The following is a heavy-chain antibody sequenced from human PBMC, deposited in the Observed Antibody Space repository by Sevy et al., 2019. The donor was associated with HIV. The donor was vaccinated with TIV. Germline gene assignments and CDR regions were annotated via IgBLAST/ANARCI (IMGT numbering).Heavy chain of an antibody. Sequence: ASVKVSCKASGYTFTSYGISWVRQAPGQGLEWMGWISAYNGNTNYAQKLQGRVTMTTDTSTSTAYMELRSPRSDDTAVYYCARDMASIAARSYYYYGMDVWGQGTTVTVSS. CDR1: GYTFTSYG. D-gene: IGHD6-6*01. J-gene: IGHJ6*02. CDR2: ISAYNGNT. CDR3: ARDMASIAARSYYYYGMDV. V-gene: IGHV1-18*01.